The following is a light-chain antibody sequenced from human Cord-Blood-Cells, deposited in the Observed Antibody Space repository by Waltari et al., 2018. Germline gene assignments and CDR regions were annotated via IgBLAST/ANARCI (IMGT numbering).Light chain of an antibody. J-gene: IGKJ2*01. V-gene: IGKV3-20*01. Sequence: EIVLTQSPGPLSLSPGERATLPRRASQSVSSSYLAWYQQKPGQAPRLLIYGASSRATGIPDRFSGSGSGTDFTLTISRLEPEDFAVYYCQQYGSSPMYTFGQGTKLEIK. CDR3: QQYGSSPMYT. CDR1: QSVSSSY. CDR2: GAS.